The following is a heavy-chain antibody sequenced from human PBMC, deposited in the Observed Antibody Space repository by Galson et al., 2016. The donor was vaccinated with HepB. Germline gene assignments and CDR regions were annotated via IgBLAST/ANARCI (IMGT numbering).Heavy chain of an antibody. J-gene: IGHJ4*02. CDR2: IRNDGSNQ. Sequence: SLRLSCAASGFTFSRYGMHWVRQAPGKGLEWVAVIRNDGSNQYYTDSVKGRFTISRDNSKNTLYLQMNSLRAEDTAVFYCARARGDSSWFAEEDYWGQGTLVTVSS. CDR1: GFTFSRYG. CDR3: ARARGDSSWFAEEDY. V-gene: IGHV3-33*01. D-gene: IGHD6-13*01.